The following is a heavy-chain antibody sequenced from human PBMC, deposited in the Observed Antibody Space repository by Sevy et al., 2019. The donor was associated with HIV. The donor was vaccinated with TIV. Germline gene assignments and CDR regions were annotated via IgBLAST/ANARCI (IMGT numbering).Heavy chain of an antibody. V-gene: IGHV3-30*02. CDR1: GFTFSSYG. D-gene: IGHD5-12*01. Sequence: GGSLRLSCAASGFTFSSYGMHWVRQAPGKGLEWVAFIRYDGSNKYYADSVKGRFTISRDNSKNTLYLQMNSLGAEDTAVYYCAKAYDPGNYYYYGMDVWGQGTTVTVSS. CDR2: IRYDGSNK. J-gene: IGHJ6*02. CDR3: AKAYDPGNYYYYGMDV.